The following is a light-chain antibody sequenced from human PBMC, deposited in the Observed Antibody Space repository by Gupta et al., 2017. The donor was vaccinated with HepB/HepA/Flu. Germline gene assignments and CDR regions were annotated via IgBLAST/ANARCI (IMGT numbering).Light chain of an antibody. CDR1: QSISSW. J-gene: IGKJ1*01. CDR3: QQYNSYWT. V-gene: IGKV1-5*03. Sequence: DIQMTQSPSTLSASVGDRITITCRGSQSISSWLGCYQQKPGKAPKLLISKASSLESGVSSRFSGSGSGTEFTLTISRLQPDDFANYYCQQYNSYWTFGQGTKVEIK. CDR2: KAS.